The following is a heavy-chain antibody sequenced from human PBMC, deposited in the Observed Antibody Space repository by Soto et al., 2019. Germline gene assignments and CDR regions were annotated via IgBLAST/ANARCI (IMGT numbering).Heavy chain of an antibody. D-gene: IGHD5-18*01. CDR3: AREEASYGYGGIDY. CDR2: IYYSGST. Sequence: SETLSLTCTVSGGSISSYYWSWIRQPPGKGLEWIGYIYYSGSTNYNPSLKSRVTISVDTSKNQFSLKLSSVTAADTAVYYCAREEASYGYGGIDYWGQGTLVTVS. CDR1: GGSISSYY. J-gene: IGHJ4*02. V-gene: IGHV4-59*01.